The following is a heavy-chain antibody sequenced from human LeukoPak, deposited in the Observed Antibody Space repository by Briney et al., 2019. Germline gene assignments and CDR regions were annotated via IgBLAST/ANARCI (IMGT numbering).Heavy chain of an antibody. CDR2: IYSGGST. D-gene: IGHD5-24*01. V-gene: IGHV3-53*01. CDR3: ASHGRDGYNYFDY. CDR1: GFTVSSNY. Sequence: GGSLRLSCAASGFTVSSNYMSWVRQAPGKGLEWVSVIYSGGSTYYADSVKGRFTISRDNSKNTLYLQMNSLRAEDTAVYYCASHGRDGYNYFDYWGQGTLVTVSS. J-gene: IGHJ4*02.